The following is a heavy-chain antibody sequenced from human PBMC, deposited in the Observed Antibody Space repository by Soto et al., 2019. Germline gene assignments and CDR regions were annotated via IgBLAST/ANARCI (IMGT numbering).Heavy chain of an antibody. CDR3: ASRLNWNDEAFDI. CDR2: IDPSDSYT. D-gene: IGHD1-1*01. V-gene: IGHV5-10-1*01. Sequence: PGEPLKISCKGSGYSFTSYWISWVRQMPGKGLEWMGRIDPSDSYTNYSPSFEGHVTISADKSISTAYLQWSSLKASDTAMYYCASRLNWNDEAFDIWGQGTMVTVSS. CDR1: GYSFTSYW. J-gene: IGHJ3*02.